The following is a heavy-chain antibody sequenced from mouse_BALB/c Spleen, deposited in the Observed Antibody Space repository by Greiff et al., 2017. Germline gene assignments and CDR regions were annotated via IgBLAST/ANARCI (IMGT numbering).Heavy chain of an antibody. CDR1: GFTFTDYY. CDR3: ARDTLRTLDY. V-gene: IGHV7-3*02. Sequence: DVMLVESGGGLVQPGGSLRLSCATSGFTFTDYYMSWVRQPPGKALEWLGFIRNKANGYTTEYSASVKGRFTISRDNSQSILYLQMNTLRAEDSATYYCARDTLRTLDYWGQGTTLTVSS. J-gene: IGHJ2*01. CDR2: IRNKANGYTT. D-gene: IGHD1-1*01.